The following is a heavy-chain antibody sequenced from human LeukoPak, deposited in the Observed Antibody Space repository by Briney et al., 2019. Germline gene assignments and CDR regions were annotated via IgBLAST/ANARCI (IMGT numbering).Heavy chain of an antibody. CDR3: ARGLGTYDSSELTWPMISF. CDR2: MNPNSGDT. D-gene: IGHD3-22*01. V-gene: IGHV1-8*01. Sequence: ASVKVSCKASGYTFTSYDINWVRQAPGQGLEWMGWMNPNSGDTAYAQKFQGRITMTRSTSISTAYLGLSSLRSEDTAVYYCARGLGTYDSSELTWPMISFWGQGTLVTVSS. J-gene: IGHJ4*02. CDR1: GYTFTSYD.